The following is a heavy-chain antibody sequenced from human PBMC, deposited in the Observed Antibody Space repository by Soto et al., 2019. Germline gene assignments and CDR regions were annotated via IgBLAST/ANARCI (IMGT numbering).Heavy chain of an antibody. CDR1: GYTFTTYG. CDR2: ISAYNGNT. D-gene: IGHD2-15*01. CDR3: ARWVVVAATVGNWFDP. Sequence: QVQLVQSGAEVKKPGASVKVSCKASGYTFTTYGISWVRQAPGQGLEWMGWISAYNGNTNYAQNLQGRVTMTTDTSTSTAYMELRSLRSDDTAVYYCARWVVVAATVGNWFDPWGQGTLVTVSA. V-gene: IGHV1-18*01. J-gene: IGHJ5*02.